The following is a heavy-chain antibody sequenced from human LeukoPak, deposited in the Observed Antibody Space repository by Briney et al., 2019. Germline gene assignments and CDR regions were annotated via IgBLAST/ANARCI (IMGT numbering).Heavy chain of an antibody. J-gene: IGHJ6*04. Sequence: SETLSLTCTVSGGSISYYHWSWIRQPPGKGLEWIGYIYYSGSTNYNPSLKSRVTISVDTSKNQFSLKVSSVTAADTAVYYCVREKGYDILTGLLSCTDVWGKGTTVTVSP. CDR3: VREKGYDILTGLLSCTDV. D-gene: IGHD3-9*01. CDR2: IYYSGST. V-gene: IGHV4-59*01. CDR1: GGSISYYH.